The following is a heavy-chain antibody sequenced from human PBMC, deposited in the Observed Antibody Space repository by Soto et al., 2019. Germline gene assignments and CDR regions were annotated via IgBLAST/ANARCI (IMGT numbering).Heavy chain of an antibody. CDR2: IHMTHNVI. Sequence: EVQLVESGGELVQPGWSLRLSCAASGFNFPTYAMNWVRQAPGKGLEWLSFIHMTHNVIFYADSVRGRFTISRDNAKDSLYLQMNSLRVEDTAVYYCVSDPDGDLDFDYWGQGTLVTVSS. CDR3: VSDPDGDLDFDY. D-gene: IGHD4-17*01. J-gene: IGHJ4*02. CDR1: GFNFPTYA. V-gene: IGHV3-48*01.